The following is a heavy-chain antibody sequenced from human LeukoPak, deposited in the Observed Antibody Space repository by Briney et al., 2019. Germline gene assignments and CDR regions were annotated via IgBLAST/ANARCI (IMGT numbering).Heavy chain of an antibody. CDR1: GDSVSSNSAA. J-gene: IGHJ4*02. V-gene: IGHV6-1*01. D-gene: IGHD3-22*01. Sequence: PSQTLSLTCAISGDSVSSNSAAWSWIRQSPSRGLEWLGRTYYRSKWYNDYSVSVKSRITINPDTSKNQFSLKLTSVTAADTAVYYCARSHYDSSGSPIFGLGVDYWGQGTLVTVSS. CDR2: TYYRSKWYN. CDR3: ARSHYDSSGSPIFGLGVDY.